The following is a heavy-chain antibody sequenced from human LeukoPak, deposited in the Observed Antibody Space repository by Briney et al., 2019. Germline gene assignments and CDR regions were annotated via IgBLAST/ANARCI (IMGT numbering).Heavy chain of an antibody. V-gene: IGHV4-34*01. CDR3: ARGPSPTGGSGSSQFEY. CDR1: GGSFSGYY. J-gene: IGHJ4*02. CDR2: INHSGST. Sequence: SETLSLTCAVYGGSFSGYYWSWIRQPPGKGLEWIGEINHSGSTNYNPSLKSRVTISVDTSKNQFSLKLSSVTAADTAVYYCARGPSPTGGSGSSQFEYWGQGTLVTVSS. D-gene: IGHD3-10*01.